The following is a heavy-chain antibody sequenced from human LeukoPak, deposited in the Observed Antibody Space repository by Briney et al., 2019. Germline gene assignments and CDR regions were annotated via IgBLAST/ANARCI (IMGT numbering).Heavy chain of an antibody. V-gene: IGHV6-1*01. J-gene: IGHJ5*02. CDR2: TYYRSKWYN. CDR3: ARARRGCSGGSCYSAWFDP. Sequence: SQTLSLTCALSGDSVSSNSAAWNWIRQSPSRGLEWLGRTYYRSKWYNDYAVSVKSRITINPDTSKNQFSLQLNSATPEDTAVYYCARARRGCSGGSCYSAWFDPWGQGTLVTVSS. CDR1: GDSVSSNSAA. D-gene: IGHD2-15*01.